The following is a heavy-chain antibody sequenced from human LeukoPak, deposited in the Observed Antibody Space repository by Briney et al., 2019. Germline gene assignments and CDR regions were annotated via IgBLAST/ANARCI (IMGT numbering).Heavy chain of an antibody. CDR3: VSTVAGTRGNWFDP. CDR1: GFTFSSYA. D-gene: IGHD6-19*01. V-gene: IGHV3-30*04. Sequence: GRSLRLSCAASGFTFSSYAMHWVRQAPGKGLEWVAVISYDGSNKYYADSVKGRFTISRDNSKNTLYLQMNGLRAEDTAVYYCVSTVAGTRGNWFDPWGQGTLVTVSS. CDR2: ISYDGSNK. J-gene: IGHJ5*02.